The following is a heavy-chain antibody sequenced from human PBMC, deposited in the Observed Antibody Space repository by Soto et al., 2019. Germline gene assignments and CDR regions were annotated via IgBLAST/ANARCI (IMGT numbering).Heavy chain of an antibody. CDR1: GASIIRATYF. D-gene: IGHD3-9*01. V-gene: IGHV4-31*03. Sequence: SETLSLTCTVSGASIIRATYFWSWIRQHQGKGLEWIGYIYNSGNTYYNPSLRSRVTMSLDTSERKFSLTLSSVTAADTAMYFCARSDILTGYSATDNWFDPWGQGTLVTVSS. J-gene: IGHJ5*02. CDR3: ARSDILTGYSATDNWFDP. CDR2: IYNSGNT.